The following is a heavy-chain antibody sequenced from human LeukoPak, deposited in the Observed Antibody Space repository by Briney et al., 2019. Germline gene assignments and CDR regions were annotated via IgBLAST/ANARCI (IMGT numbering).Heavy chain of an antibody. D-gene: IGHD3-10*01. V-gene: IGHV6-1*01. CDR1: GDSVSSNSAA. J-gene: IGHJ5*02. CDR3: ARDERGSGFGESLYPFDP. Sequence: SQTLSLTCAISGDSVSSNSAAWNWIRQSPSRGLEWLGRTYYRSKWYNDYAVSVKSRITINPDTSKNQFSLQLNSVTPEDTAVYYCARDERGSGFGESLYPFDPWGQGTLVTVSS. CDR2: TYYRSKWYN.